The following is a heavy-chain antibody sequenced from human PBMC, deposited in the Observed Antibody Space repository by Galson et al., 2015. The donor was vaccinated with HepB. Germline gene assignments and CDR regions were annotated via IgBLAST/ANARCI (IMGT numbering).Heavy chain of an antibody. CDR2: ISYDGSNK. CDR1: GFTFSSYA. Sequence: SLRLSCAASGFTFSSYAMHWVRQAPGKGLEWVAVISYDGSNKYYADSVKGRFTISRDNSKNTLYLQMNSLRAEDTAVYYCARDRNTLWSRELLYSAFDIWGQGTMVTVSS. V-gene: IGHV3-30-3*01. D-gene: IGHD3-10*01. CDR3: ARDRNTLWSRELLYSAFDI. J-gene: IGHJ3*02.